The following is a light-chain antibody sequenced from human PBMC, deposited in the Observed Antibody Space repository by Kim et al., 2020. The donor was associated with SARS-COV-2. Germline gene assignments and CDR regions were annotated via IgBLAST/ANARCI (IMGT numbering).Light chain of an antibody. V-gene: IGLV3-19*01. CDR1: SRRSYY. CDR2: GKD. Sequence: ALGQTVRITCQGDSRRSYYASWYQQKLGQAPVVVIHGKDNRPSGIPDRFSGSSSGDTASLTITGAQAEDEADYYCTSRDSSGNRLVFGGGTQLTVL. J-gene: IGLJ2*01. CDR3: TSRDSSGNRLV.